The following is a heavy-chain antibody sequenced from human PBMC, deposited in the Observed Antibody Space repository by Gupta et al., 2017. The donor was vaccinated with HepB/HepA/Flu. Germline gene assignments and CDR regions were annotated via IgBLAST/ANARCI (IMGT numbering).Heavy chain of an antibody. V-gene: IGHV4-39*02. CDR2: SYDHGTT. D-gene: IGHD3-16*01. CDR1: GGSVSTRGYA. CDR3: ASYTEGKFGGDV. J-gene: IGHJ6*02. Sequence: QLQLQESGPGLVKPSETLSLTCTVSGGSVSTRGYAWGWFPPPPGKGLEWIGSSYDHGTTVYHTSLESRVTIAMDRAKNHFSLKLTSVGAADTAMFFCASYTEGKFGGDVWGQGTTVTVSS.